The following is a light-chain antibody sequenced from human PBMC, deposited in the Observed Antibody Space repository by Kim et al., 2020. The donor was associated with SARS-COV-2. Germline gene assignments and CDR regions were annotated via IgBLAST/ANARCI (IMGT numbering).Light chain of an antibody. CDR1: QSVASSY. J-gene: IGKJ1*01. Sequence: EIVLTQSPGTLSLSPGERATLSCRASQSVASSYFAWYQQKPGQPPRLLIYGASSRAAGIPDRFSGSGSGTDFTLTISRLEPEDFAVYYCQQYGNSPQTFGQGTKVDIK. CDR2: GAS. V-gene: IGKV3-20*01. CDR3: QQYGNSPQT.